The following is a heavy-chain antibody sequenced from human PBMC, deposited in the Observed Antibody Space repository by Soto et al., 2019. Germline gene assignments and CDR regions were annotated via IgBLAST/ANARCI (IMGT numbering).Heavy chain of an antibody. CDR1: GYRFTSYW. V-gene: IGHV5-51*01. D-gene: IGHD3-3*01. Sequence: GESLKISCKGSGYRFTSYWIAWVRQKPGKGLEWMGTIYAADSESKYSPSFQGQVSFSADKSNNTAHLHWSSLKASDTATYFCARFVRYYDFLNGSHEYLDYWGQGTPVTVSS. CDR3: ARFVRYYDFLNGSHEYLDY. CDR2: IYAADSES. J-gene: IGHJ4*02.